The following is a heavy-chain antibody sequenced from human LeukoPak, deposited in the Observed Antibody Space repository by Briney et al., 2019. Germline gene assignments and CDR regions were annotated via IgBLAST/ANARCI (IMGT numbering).Heavy chain of an antibody. D-gene: IGHD2-21*02. J-gene: IGHJ3*02. CDR3: AKLRDVVVTADAFDI. CDR1: GFTFSSYG. Sequence: PGGSLRLSCAASGFTFSSYGMHWVRQAPGKGLEWVAVISYDGSNKYYADSVKGRFTISRDNSKDTLYLQMNSLRAEDTAVYYCAKLRDVVVTADAFDIWGQGTMVTVSS. V-gene: IGHV3-30*18. CDR2: ISYDGSNK.